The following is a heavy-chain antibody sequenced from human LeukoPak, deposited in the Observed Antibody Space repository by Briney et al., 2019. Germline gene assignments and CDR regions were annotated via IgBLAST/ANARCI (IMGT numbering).Heavy chain of an antibody. CDR2: IYYSGST. CDR3: ARHGYYYGSGSLWGNFDY. D-gene: IGHD3-10*01. J-gene: IGHJ4*02. CDR1: GGSISSYY. Sequence: SETLSLTCTVSGGSISSYYWSWIRQPPGKGLEWIGYIYYSGSTNYNPPLKSRVTISVDTSKNQFSLKLSSVTAADTAVYYCARHGYYYGSGSLWGNFDYWGQGTLVTVSS. V-gene: IGHV4-59*08.